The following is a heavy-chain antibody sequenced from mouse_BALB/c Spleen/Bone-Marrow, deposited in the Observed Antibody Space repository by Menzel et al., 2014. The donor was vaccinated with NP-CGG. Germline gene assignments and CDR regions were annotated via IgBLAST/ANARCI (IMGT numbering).Heavy chain of an antibody. CDR3: ARSYWYFDA. CDR2: ISYSGST. V-gene: IGHV3-2*02. Sequence: EVQLQESGPGLVKPSQSLSLTCTVTGYSITSDYACNWSRQFPENKLEWMGYISYSGSTSYNPSLKSRISITRDTSKNQFFLQLNSVTTEDTATYYCARSYWYFDAWGAGTTVTVSS. CDR1: GYSITSDYA. J-gene: IGHJ1*01.